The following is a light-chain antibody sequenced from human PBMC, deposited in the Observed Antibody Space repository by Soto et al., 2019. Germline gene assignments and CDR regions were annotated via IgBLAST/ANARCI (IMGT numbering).Light chain of an antibody. CDR2: GAS. V-gene: IGKV3-15*01. CDR3: QQYNNWPRT. CDR1: QSVSSN. J-gene: IGKJ1*01. Sequence: EIVLTQSQAPLSVSPGERATLSCRASQSVSSNLAWYQQKPGQAPRLLIYGASTRATGITARFSGSGSGTEFTLTISSLQSEDFAVYYCQQYNNWPRTFGQGTKVEIK.